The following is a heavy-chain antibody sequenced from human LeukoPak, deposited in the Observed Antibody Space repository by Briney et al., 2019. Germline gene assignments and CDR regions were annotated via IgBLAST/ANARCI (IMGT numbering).Heavy chain of an antibody. D-gene: IGHD6-13*01. CDR2: IYYSGST. Sequence: SETLSLTCTVSGGSISSYYWSWIRQPPGKGLEWIGYIYYSGSTNYNPSLKSRVTISVDTSKNQFSLKLSSVTAADTAVYYCAAAGGGVRELGEGFDYWGQGTLVTVSS. J-gene: IGHJ4*01. CDR1: GGSISSYY. V-gene: IGHV4-59*01. CDR3: AAAGGGVRELGEGFDY.